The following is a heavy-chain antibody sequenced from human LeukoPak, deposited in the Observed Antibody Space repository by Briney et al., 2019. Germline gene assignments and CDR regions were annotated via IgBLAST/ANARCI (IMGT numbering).Heavy chain of an antibody. CDR2: ISSSGSTI. J-gene: IGHJ4*02. V-gene: IGHV3-48*03. CDR1: GFTFSSYE. Sequence: GGSLRLSCAASGFTFSSYEMNWVRQAPGKGLEWVSYISSSGSTIYYADSVKGRFTISRDNAKNSLYLQMNSLRAEDTAVYYCARANSSGWYVESFDYWGQGTLATVSS. CDR3: ARANSSGWYVESFDY. D-gene: IGHD6-19*01.